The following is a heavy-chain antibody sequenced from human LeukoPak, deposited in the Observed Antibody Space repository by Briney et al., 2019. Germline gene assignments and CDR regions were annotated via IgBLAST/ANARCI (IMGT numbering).Heavy chain of an antibody. D-gene: IGHD3-16*01. CDR3: ARGGGLGDY. CDR1: GGSFSGYY. J-gene: IGHJ4*02. V-gene: IGHV4-34*01. Sequence: PSETLSLTCAVYGGSFSGYYWSWIRQPPGKGLEWIGEINHSGSTNYNPSLKSRVTISVDTSKNQFSLKLSSVTAVDTAVYYCARGGGLGDYWGQGTLVTVSS. CDR2: INHSGST.